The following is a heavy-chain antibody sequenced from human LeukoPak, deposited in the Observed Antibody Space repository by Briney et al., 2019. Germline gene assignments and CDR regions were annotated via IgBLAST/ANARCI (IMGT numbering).Heavy chain of an antibody. V-gene: IGHV3-53*01. Sequence: GGSLRLSCAASGFIVSANYMSWVRQTPGKGLEWVSIFYSGGATFYVDYVKGRLTISRDNSKNMLYLQMNSLRAEDTAVYYCARGRGLDVWGQGTTVTVSS. D-gene: IGHD2-15*01. CDR3: ARGRGLDV. CDR2: FYSGGAT. J-gene: IGHJ6*02. CDR1: GFIVSANY.